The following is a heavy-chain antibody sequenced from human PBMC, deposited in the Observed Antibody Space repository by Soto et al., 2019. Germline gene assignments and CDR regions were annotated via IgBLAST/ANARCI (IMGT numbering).Heavy chain of an antibody. D-gene: IGHD6-19*01. CDR2: IYYSGST. CDR3: ARSVKAPYSSGDPRIPFDP. V-gene: IGHV4-39*01. CDR1: GGSISSSSYY. J-gene: IGHJ5*02. Sequence: PSETLSLTCTVSGGSISSSSYYWGWIRQPPGKGLEWIGSIYYSGSTYYNPSLKSRVTISVDTSKNQFSLKLSSVTAADTAVYYCARSVKAPYSSGDPRIPFDPWGQGTLVTVSS.